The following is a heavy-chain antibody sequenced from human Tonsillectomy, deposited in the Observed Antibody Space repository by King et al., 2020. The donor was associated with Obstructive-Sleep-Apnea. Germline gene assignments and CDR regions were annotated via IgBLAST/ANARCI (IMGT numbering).Heavy chain of an antibody. D-gene: IGHD3-3*01. V-gene: IGHV4-61*01. CDR3: ARGNDFWSGYYIRS. J-gene: IGHJ4*02. Sequence: MQLQESGPGLVKPSETLSLTCTVSGGSVSSGSYYWSWILQPPGKGLEWIGYIYYSGSTNYNPSLKSRVTISVDTSKNQFSLKLSSVTAADTAVYYCARGNDFWSGYYIRSWGQGTLVTVSS. CDR2: IYYSGST. CDR1: GGSVSSGSYY.